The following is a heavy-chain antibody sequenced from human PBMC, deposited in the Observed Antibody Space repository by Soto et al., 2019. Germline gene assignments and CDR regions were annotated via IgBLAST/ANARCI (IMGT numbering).Heavy chain of an antibody. CDR1: GGSISSYY. J-gene: IGHJ4*02. D-gene: IGHD6-19*01. CDR2: IYYSGST. CDR3: ASSTSIAVAGIQPYYFDY. V-gene: IGHV4-59*01. Sequence: SETLSLTCTVSGGSISSYYWSWIRQPPGKGLERIGYIYYSGSTNYNPSLKSRVTISVDTSKNQFSLKLSSVTAADTAVYYCASSTSIAVAGIQPYYFDYWGPGPLVTVSS.